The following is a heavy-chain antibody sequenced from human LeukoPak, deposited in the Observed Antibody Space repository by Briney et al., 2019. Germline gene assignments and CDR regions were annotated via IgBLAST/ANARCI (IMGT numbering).Heavy chain of an antibody. CDR2: MSSSKSYI. J-gene: IGHJ4*02. CDR1: GFTFNGFC. V-gene: IGHV3-21*01. CDR3: ARGYYDFWSGYYGYFDY. D-gene: IGHD3-3*01. Sequence: GGSLRLSCTPSGFTFNGFCLTWFRQTPGKGLEWVASMSSSKSYIYYADSVKGRFTISRDNVKNTLYLQMNSLRAEDTAVYYCARGYYDFWSGYYGYFDYWGQGTLVTVSS.